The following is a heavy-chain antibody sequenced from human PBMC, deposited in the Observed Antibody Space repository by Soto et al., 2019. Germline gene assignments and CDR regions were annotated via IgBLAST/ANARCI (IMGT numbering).Heavy chain of an antibody. D-gene: IGHD3-22*01. Sequence: SETLSLTCTVSGGSISSGGHYWSWIRQHPGEGLEWIGYIYYSGSTYYNPSLKSRITISVDTSKNQFSLKLSSVTAAGTAVYYCARLYDSSGYYYIYYYYGMDVWGQGTTVTVSS. CDR3: ARLYDSSGYYYIYYYYGMDV. V-gene: IGHV4-31*03. CDR2: IYYSGST. J-gene: IGHJ6*02. CDR1: GGSISSGGHY.